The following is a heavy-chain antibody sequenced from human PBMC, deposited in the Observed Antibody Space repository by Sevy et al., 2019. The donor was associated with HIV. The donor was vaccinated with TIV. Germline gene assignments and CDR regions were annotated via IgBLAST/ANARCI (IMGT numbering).Heavy chain of an antibody. V-gene: IGHV3-11*01. Sequence: GGSLRLSCTASGFTFSDYYMNWIRQTPGKGPEWISYIDTRGGTMDYADSVKGRFTISRDNAKNSLYLQLDSLRAEDTAVYYCARDTRFVTYRGYGGPFDYWGQGALVTVSS. CDR1: GFTFSDYY. D-gene: IGHD6-25*01. J-gene: IGHJ4*02. CDR2: IDTRGGTM. CDR3: ARDTRFVTYRGYGGPFDY.